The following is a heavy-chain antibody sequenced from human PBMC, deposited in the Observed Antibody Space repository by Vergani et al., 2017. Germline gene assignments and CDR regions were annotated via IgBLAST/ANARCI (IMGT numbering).Heavy chain of an antibody. CDR2: INHSGST. J-gene: IGHJ6*02. CDR1: GGSFSGYY. D-gene: IGHD3-9*01. V-gene: IGHV4-34*01. CDR3: ARKGILRDFDWSSVYYYYYGMDV. Sequence: QVQLQQWGAGLLKPSETLSLTCAVYGGSFSGYYWSWIRQPPGKGLEWIGEINHSGSTNYNPSLKSRVTISVDTSKNKFSLKLSSVTAADAAVYYCARKGILRDFDWSSVYYYYYGMDVWGQGTTVTVSS.